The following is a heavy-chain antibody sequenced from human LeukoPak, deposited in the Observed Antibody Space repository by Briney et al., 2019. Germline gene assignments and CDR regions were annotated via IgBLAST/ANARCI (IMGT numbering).Heavy chain of an antibody. CDR3: IRDFRSADL. CDR1: GFTFSTYA. Sequence: PGGSLRLSCAVSGFTFSTYAMSWVRQAPGKGLEWVSAISGSGATTFYADSVKGRFTISRDNSKNTVYLEMNSLSVEDTATYYCIRDFRSADLWGQGTLVTVTS. V-gene: IGHV3-23*01. J-gene: IGHJ5*02. D-gene: IGHD5-24*01. CDR2: ISGSGATT.